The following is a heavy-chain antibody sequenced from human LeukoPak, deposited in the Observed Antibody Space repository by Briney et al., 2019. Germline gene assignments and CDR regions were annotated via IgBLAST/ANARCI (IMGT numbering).Heavy chain of an antibody. CDR2: ISSSSSYI. J-gene: IGHJ4*02. CDR1: GFTFSSYS. CDR3: AKDHEELRYFDWLLSPYFDY. Sequence: PGGSLRLSCAASGFTFSSYSMNWVRQAPGKGLEWVSSISSSSSYIYYADSVKGRFTISRDNAKNSLYLQMNSLRAEDTAVYYCAKDHEELRYFDWLLSPYFDYWGQGTLVTVSS. V-gene: IGHV3-21*04. D-gene: IGHD3-9*01.